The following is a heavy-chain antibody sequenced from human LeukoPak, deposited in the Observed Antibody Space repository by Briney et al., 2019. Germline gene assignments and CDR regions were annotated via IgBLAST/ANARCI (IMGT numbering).Heavy chain of an antibody. J-gene: IGHJ4*02. D-gene: IGHD6-19*01. CDR2: ISYDGSNK. CDR3: AKDGARSSGWIDY. CDR1: GFTFSSYG. V-gene: IGHV3-30*18. Sequence: GSLRLSCAVSGFTFSSYGMHWVRQAPRRGLEWVAVISYDGSNKYYADSVKGRFTISRDNSKNTLYLQMNSLRAEDTAVYYCAKDGARSSGWIDYWGQGTLVTVSS.